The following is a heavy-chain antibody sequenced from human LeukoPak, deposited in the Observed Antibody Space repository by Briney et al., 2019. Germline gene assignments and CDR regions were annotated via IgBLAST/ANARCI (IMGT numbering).Heavy chain of an antibody. Sequence: SETLSLTCTVSSGSITSNNYYWVWIRQPPGMGLEWIGSKFYSGGTYYNPSLKSRVTLSVDASKNQFSLKLSSVTAADTAVYYCARGNPLLRPRSSGWGGAFDIWGQGRMVTVSS. CDR3: ARGNPLLRPRSSGWGGAFDI. CDR1: SGSITSNNYY. D-gene: IGHD6-19*01. V-gene: IGHV4-39*07. J-gene: IGHJ3*02. CDR2: KFYSGGT.